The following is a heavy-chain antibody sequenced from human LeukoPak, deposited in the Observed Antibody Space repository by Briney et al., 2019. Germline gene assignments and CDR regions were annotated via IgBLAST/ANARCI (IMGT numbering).Heavy chain of an antibody. CDR1: GYTFTSYA. V-gene: IGHV1-3*03. CDR2: INAGNGNT. J-gene: IGHJ6*03. Sequence: ASVKVSCKASGYTFTSYAVHWVRQAPGQRLEWMGWINAGNGNTKYSQDFQGRVTITRDTSASTAYMDLSSLRAEDMAVYYCARGRGATKRALNYYYYMDVWGKGTTVTVSS. CDR3: ARGRGATKRALNYYYYMDV. D-gene: IGHD1-26*01.